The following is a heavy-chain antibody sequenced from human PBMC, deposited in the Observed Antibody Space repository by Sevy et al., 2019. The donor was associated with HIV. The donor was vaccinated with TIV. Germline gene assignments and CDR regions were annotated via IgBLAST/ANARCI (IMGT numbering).Heavy chain of an antibody. J-gene: IGHJ4*02. CDR2: VNQDGSNK. D-gene: IGHD2-15*01. V-gene: IGHV3-7*01. CDR3: VRAIQLAASY. CDR1: GFTFSSYW. Sequence: GGSLRLSCAASGFTFSSYWMSWVRQAPGKGLEWVANVNQDGSNKYYVDSVKGRFTISRDNARNSLYLQMNSLRAEDTAIYYCVRAIQLAASYWGQGMLVTVSS.